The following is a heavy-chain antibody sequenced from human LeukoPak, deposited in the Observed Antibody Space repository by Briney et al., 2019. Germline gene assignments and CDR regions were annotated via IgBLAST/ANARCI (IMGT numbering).Heavy chain of an antibody. J-gene: IGHJ4*02. CDR3: AKDQGSGAFDY. CDR1: GFTFSSYE. CDR2: ISSSGSTI. V-gene: IGHV3-48*03. D-gene: IGHD6-19*01. Sequence: TGGSLRLSCAASGFTFSSYEMNWVRQAPGKGLEWVSYISSSGSTIYYADSVKGRFTISRDNSKNTLYLQMNSLRGEDTAVYYCAKDQGSGAFDYWGQGTLVTVSS.